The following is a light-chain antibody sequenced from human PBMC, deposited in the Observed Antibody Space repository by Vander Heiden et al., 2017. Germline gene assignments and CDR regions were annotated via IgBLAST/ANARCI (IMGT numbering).Light chain of an antibody. CDR2: QDT. V-gene: IGLV3-1*01. CDR3: QAWDSDTV. CDR1: GLGSKY. J-gene: IGLJ2*01. Sequence: SYEVTQPPSVSVSPGQTATIPCSGGGLGSKYVCWYQQKPGQSPVLVIYQDTKRPSGIPERFSGSNSGNTATLTISGTQAMDEADYYCQAWDSDTVFGGGTKLTVL.